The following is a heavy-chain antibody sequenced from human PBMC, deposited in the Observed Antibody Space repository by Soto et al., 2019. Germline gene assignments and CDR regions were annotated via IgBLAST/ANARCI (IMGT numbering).Heavy chain of an antibody. CDR1: GGTFGSNA. V-gene: IGHV1-69*06. D-gene: IGHD2-15*01. CDR3: AREASGSCFDY. CDR2: IIPIFGTA. Sequence: GASVKVSCKAAGGTFGSNAISWVRQAPGQGLEWMGGIIPIFGTAKYAQKFQGRVTITADKSTSTAYMELSSLRSEDTAIYYCAREASGSCFDYWGQGTLVTVSS. J-gene: IGHJ4*02.